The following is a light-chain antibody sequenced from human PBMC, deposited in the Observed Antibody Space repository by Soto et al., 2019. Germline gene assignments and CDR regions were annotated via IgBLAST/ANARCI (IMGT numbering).Light chain of an antibody. CDR2: EVN. V-gene: IGLV2-8*01. Sequence: QSALTQPPSASGSPGKSVTISCTGTSSDVGGYKYVSWYQQHPGKAPKLMIFEVNKRPSGVPERFSGSKSGNTASLTVSGLQAEDEADYYCSSYAGINNLGVFGTGTKLSVL. CDR1: SSDVGGYKY. CDR3: SSYAGINNLGV. J-gene: IGLJ1*01.